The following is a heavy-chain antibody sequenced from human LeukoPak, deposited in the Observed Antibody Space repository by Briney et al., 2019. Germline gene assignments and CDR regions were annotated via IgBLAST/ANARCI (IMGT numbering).Heavy chain of an antibody. V-gene: IGHV4-59*01. D-gene: IGHD3-3*01. CDR2: IYYSGST. J-gene: IGHJ3*01. CDR3: ARVAPWGYDSWSCYTNAFDL. CDR1: GGSISSYY. Sequence: PSETLSLTCTVSGGSISSYYWSWIRQPPGKGLEWIGYIYYSGSTNYNPSLKSRVTISVDTSKNQFSLKLSSVTAADTAVHYCARVAPWGYDSWSCYTNAFDLWGQGTMVTVSS.